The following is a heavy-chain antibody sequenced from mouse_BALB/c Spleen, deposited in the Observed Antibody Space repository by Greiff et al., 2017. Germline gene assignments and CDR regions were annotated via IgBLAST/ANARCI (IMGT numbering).Heavy chain of an antibody. D-gene: IGHD1-1*01. Sequence: QVHVKQSGAELVRPGASVTLSCKASGYTFTDYEMHWVKQTPVHGLEWIGAIDPETGGTAYNQKFKGKATLTADKSSSTAYMELRSLTSEDSAVYYCTRVDYCSSSWFAYWGQGTLVTVSA. CDR2: IDPETGGT. J-gene: IGHJ3*01. CDR1: GYTFTDYE. CDR3: TRVDYCSSSWFAY. V-gene: IGHV1-15*01.